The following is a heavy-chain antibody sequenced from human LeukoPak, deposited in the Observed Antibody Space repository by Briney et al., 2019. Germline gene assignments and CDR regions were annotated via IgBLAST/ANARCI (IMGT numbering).Heavy chain of an antibody. CDR3: ARGAGMTTVTKDAFDI. V-gene: IGHV4-59*12. Sequence: SETLSLTCTVTGGSISSYYWSWLRQPPGKGLEWIGYIYYSGSTNYNPSLKSRVTISVDTSKNQFSLKLSSVNGADTAVYYCARGAGMTTVTKDAFDIWGQGTMVTVSS. J-gene: IGHJ3*02. CDR1: GGSISSYY. CDR2: IYYSGST. D-gene: IGHD4-17*01.